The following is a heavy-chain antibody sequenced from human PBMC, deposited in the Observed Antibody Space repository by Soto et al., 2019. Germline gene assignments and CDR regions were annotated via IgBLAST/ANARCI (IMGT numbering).Heavy chain of an antibody. D-gene: IGHD5-18*01. CDR1: GFTFSSYW. V-gene: IGHV3-74*01. CDR3: ARGYGETSSPTIGF. J-gene: IGHJ4*02. CDR2: INGDGTTI. Sequence: EVQLVESGGDLVQPGGSLRLSCAASGFTFSSYWMHWVRQAPGKGLVWVSRINGDGTTINYADSVKGRFTISRDNAKNTLYLQMNSLRAEDTSVYYCARGYGETSSPTIGFWGQGTMVTVSS.